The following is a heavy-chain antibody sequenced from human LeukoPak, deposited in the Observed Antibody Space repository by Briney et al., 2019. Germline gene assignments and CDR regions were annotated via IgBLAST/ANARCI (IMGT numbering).Heavy chain of an antibody. CDR2: INPTGGST. Sequence: ASVKVSCKASGYTFTSYYMHWVRQAPGQGLEWMGVINPTGGSTSYAQRFQGRVTVTRDTSTSTVYMDLSSLKSEDTAVYYCARGQSDPSFGWFDPWGQGTLVTVSS. J-gene: IGHJ5*02. CDR3: ARGQSDPSFGWFDP. CDR1: GYTFTSYY. D-gene: IGHD3-10*01. V-gene: IGHV1-46*01.